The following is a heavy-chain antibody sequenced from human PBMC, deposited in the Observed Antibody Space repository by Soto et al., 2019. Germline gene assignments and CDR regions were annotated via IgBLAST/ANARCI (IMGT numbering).Heavy chain of an antibody. CDR2: IIPIFGTA. Sequence: GASVKVSCKASGGTFSSYAISWVRQAPGQGLEWMGGIIPIFGTANYAQKFQGRVTITADESTSTAYMELSSLRSEDTAVYYCARDGSSAPLYSGYDFYYGMDVWGQGTTVTVSS. CDR3: ARDGSSAPLYSGYDFYYGMDV. J-gene: IGHJ6*02. V-gene: IGHV1-69*13. CDR1: GGTFSSYA. D-gene: IGHD5-12*01.